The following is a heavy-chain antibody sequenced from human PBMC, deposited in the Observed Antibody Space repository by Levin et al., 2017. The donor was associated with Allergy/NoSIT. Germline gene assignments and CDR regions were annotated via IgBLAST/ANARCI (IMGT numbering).Heavy chain of an antibody. CDR3: ARHNANYDYAWGPDACDT. D-gene: IGHD3-16*01. Sequence: SETLSLTCTVSGGSISSFYWSWIRQPPGKNLEWIGYIYYSGSTYYNPSLKSRVTISVDTSKNQLSLRLRSVTAADTAVYYCARHNANYDYAWGPDACDTWGQGILVTVSS. V-gene: IGHV4-59*08. CDR1: GGSISSFY. CDR2: IYYSGST. J-gene: IGHJ5*02.